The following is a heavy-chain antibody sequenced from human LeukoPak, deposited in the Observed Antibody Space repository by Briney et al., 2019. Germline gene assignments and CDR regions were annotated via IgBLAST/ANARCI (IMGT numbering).Heavy chain of an antibody. D-gene: IGHD6-19*01. CDR1: GGSFSGYY. V-gene: IGHV4-34*01. Sequence: PSETLSLTCAVYGGSFSGYYWSWIRQPPGKGLEWIGEINHSGSTNYNPSLKSRVTISVDTSKNQFSLKLSSVTAADTAVYYCARVSGWFFDYWGQGTLVTVSS. CDR3: ARVSGWFFDY. J-gene: IGHJ4*02. CDR2: INHSGST.